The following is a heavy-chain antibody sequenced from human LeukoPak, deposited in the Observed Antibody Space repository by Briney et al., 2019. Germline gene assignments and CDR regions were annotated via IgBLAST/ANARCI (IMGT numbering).Heavy chain of an antibody. V-gene: IGHV3-23*01. CDR2: ISGSASST. D-gene: IGHD3-10*01. J-gene: IGHJ4*02. CDR1: GFTFSSYS. CDR3: ARAAGPDFGYYVDY. Sequence: PGGSLRLSCAASGFTFSSYSMNWVRQAPGKGLEWVPAISGSASSTYHADSVKGRFTISRDNSKNTLYLQMGSLRAEDMAVHYCARAAGPDFGYYVDYWGQGTLVTVSS.